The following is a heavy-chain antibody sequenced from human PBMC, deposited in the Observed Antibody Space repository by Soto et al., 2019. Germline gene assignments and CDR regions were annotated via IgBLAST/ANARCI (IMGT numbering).Heavy chain of an antibody. CDR1: GFSLSTSGVG. CDR3: AHILNHGSGRSFDY. CDR2: IYWDDDK. D-gene: IGHD3-10*01. J-gene: IGHJ4*02. V-gene: IGHV2-5*02. Sequence: QITLKESGPTLVKPTQTLTVTCTFSGFSLSTSGVGVGWIRQPPGKALEWLALIYWDDDKRYSPSLKSKLTITKDTSKNQVVLTMSNMDPVDTATYYCAHILNHGSGRSFDYWGQGTLVTVSS.